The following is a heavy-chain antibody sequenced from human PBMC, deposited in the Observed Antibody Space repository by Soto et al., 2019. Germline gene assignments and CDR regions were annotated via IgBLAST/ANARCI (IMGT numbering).Heavy chain of an antibody. D-gene: IGHD2-15*01. CDR2: ISGSGGST. Sequence: GGSLRLSCAASGFTFSSYAMSWVRQAPGKGLEWVSAISGSGGSTYYADSVKGRFTISRDNSKNTLYLQMNSLRAEDTAVYYCAKDFIWGVVVVAVDEPRPDAFDIWGQGTMVTVSS. J-gene: IGHJ3*02. CDR1: GFTFSSYA. CDR3: AKDFIWGVVVVAVDEPRPDAFDI. V-gene: IGHV3-23*01.